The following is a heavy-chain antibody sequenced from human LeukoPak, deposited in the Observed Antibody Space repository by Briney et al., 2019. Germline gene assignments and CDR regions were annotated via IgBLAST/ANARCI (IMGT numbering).Heavy chain of an antibody. D-gene: IGHD6-19*01. Sequence: SETLSLTCTVSGGSISSSSYYWDWIRQPPGKGLEWIGTIYYSGSTYYNPSLKSRVTISVDTSKNQFSLKLSSVTAADTAVYYCARLTYSSGWFYYFDYWGQGTMVTVSS. V-gene: IGHV4-39*01. CDR3: ARLTYSSGWFYYFDY. CDR2: IYYSGST. J-gene: IGHJ4*03. CDR1: GGSISSSSYY.